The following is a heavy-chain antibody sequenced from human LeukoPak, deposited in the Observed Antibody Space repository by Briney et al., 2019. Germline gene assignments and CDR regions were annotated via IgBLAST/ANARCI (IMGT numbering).Heavy chain of an antibody. CDR3: ARTRGYSGYDSGDFDY. Sequence: KVSGPALVKPTQTLTLTCTFSGFSLSTSGMCVSWIRQPPGKALEWLALIDWDDDKYYSTSLKTRLTISKDTSKNQVVLTMTNMGPVDTATYYCARTRGYSGYDSGDFDYWGQGTLVTVSS. J-gene: IGHJ4*02. CDR1: GFSLSTSGMC. D-gene: IGHD5-12*01. V-gene: IGHV2-70*01. CDR2: IDWDDDK.